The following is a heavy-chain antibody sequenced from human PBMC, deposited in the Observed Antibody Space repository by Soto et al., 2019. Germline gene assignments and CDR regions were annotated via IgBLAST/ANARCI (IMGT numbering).Heavy chain of an antibody. V-gene: IGHV4-31*03. J-gene: IGHJ4*02. CDR3: ARTPLD. CDR1: GGSISNGGYY. Sequence: QVQLQESGPGLVKPSQILSLTCTVSGGSISNGGYYWSWIRQHPGKGLEWIGYIYYSGTTYYNLSLKRRVPISVDTSKNQFSLKLSSVTAADSAVYYCARTPLDWGQGTLVTVSS. CDR2: IYYSGTT.